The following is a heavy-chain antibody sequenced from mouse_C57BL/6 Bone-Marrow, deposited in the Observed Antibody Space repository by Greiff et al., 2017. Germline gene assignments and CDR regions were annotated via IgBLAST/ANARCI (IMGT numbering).Heavy chain of an antibody. Sequence: QVQLQQSGAELARPGASVKLSCKASGYTFTSYGISWVKQRTGQGLEWIGEIYPRSGNTYYNEKFKGKATLTADKSSSTAYMELRSLTSEDSAVYFCARWGWLLRGFAYWGQGTLVTVSA. J-gene: IGHJ3*01. V-gene: IGHV1-81*01. CDR1: GYTFTSYG. CDR3: ARWGWLLRGFAY. D-gene: IGHD2-3*01. CDR2: IYPRSGNT.